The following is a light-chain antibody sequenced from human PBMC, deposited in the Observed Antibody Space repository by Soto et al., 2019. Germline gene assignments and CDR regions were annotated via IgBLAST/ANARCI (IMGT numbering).Light chain of an antibody. CDR3: SSYAGTNNPFV. CDR1: SSDIGNYNY. J-gene: IGLJ1*01. CDR2: EVS. V-gene: IGLV2-8*01. Sequence: QSALTQPPSASGSPGQSVTISCTGTSSDIGNYNYVSWYQQHPGKAPKLMIYEVSKRPSGVPDRFSGSKSGNTASLTVSGLQGEDEADYYCSSYAGTNNPFVFGTGTKVTVL.